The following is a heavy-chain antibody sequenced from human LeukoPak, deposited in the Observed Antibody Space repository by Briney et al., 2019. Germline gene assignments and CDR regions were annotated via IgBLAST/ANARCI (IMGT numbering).Heavy chain of an antibody. CDR1: GFTFSSYW. D-gene: IGHD6-19*01. V-gene: IGHV3-74*01. CDR2: ISSDESST. J-gene: IGHJ1*01. CDR3: ARETTGWLKYFQN. Sequence: RTGGSLRLSCAASGFTFSSYWMHWVRQAPGKGLVWVSHISSDESSTNYADSVKGRFTISRDNAKNTLYLQMNSLRAEDTAVYYCARETTGWLKYFQNWGQGTLVTVSS.